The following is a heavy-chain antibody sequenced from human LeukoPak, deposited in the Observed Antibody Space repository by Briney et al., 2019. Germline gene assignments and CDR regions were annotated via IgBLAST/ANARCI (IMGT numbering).Heavy chain of an antibody. V-gene: IGHV1-2*02. D-gene: IGHD3-10*01. CDR3: ARASNYYASGLR. Sequence: GASVKVSCKAPGYTFTGYYMHWVRQAPGQGLEWMGWINPNSGGTNYAQKFQGRVTMTRDTSISTAYMELSRLRSDDTAVYYCARASNYYASGLRWGQGTLVTVSS. J-gene: IGHJ4*02. CDR2: INPNSGGT. CDR1: GYTFTGYY.